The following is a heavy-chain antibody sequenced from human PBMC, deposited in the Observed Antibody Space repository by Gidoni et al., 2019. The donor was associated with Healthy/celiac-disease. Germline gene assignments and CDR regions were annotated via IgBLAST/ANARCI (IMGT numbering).Heavy chain of an antibody. J-gene: IGHJ5*02. V-gene: IGHV2-26*01. CDR3: ARIPSWNYVYWFDP. CDR2: LFSNDEK. CDR1: GFSLSNARMG. Sequence: QVTLKESGPVLVKPTETLTLTCTVSGFSLSNARMGVSWIRQPPGKALELLAHLFSNDEKSYSTSLKSRLTISKDTSKSQVVLTMTNMDPVDTATYYCARIPSWNYVYWFDPWGQGTLVTVSS. D-gene: IGHD1-7*01.